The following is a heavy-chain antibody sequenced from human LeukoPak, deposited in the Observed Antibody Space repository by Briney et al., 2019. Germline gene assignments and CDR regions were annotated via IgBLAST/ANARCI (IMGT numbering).Heavy chain of an antibody. CDR2: INPNSGGT. J-gene: IGHJ6*02. CDR3: ARVRIGQQLDKYYYYAMDV. Sequence: KPGASVKVSCKASGYTFTDCYIHWVRQAPGQGLEWMGWINPNSGGTDYAQEFQGRLTLTRDTSITTAYMELSRLRSDDTAVYYCARVRIGQQLDKYYYYAMDVWGQGTTVTVSS. D-gene: IGHD6-13*01. V-gene: IGHV1-2*02. CDR1: GYTFTDCY.